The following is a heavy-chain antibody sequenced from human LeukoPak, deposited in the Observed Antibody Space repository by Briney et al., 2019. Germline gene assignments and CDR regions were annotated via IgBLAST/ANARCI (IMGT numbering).Heavy chain of an antibody. CDR2: ISYDGSNK. V-gene: IGHV3-30-3*01. J-gene: IGHJ4*02. D-gene: IGHD2-15*01. CDR3: ASDIVVVVAAGYFDY. CDR1: GFTYSSYA. Sequence: GGSLRLSCAGSGFTYSSYAMHRVPQGPGKELVGVADISYDGSNKYYADSVTGRFTIARDNSKNTLYLQMNSLRAEDTAVYYWASDIVVVVAAGYFDYWGQGTLVTVSS.